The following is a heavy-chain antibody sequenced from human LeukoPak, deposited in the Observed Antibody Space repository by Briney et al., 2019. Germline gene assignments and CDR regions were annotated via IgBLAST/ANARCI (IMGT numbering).Heavy chain of an antibody. Sequence: SQTLSLTCTVSADSLSSGGHYWAWIRQFPGKGLESIGFIHHSGRSRHNPSLKDRVAITVDASRKQFALKLSSVTAADTAMYYCARGGNRFGGCYFDYWGQGIQVIVS. D-gene: IGHD3-10*01. CDR1: ADSLSSGGHY. CDR2: IHHSGRS. J-gene: IGHJ4*02. CDR3: ARGGNRFGGCYFDY. V-gene: IGHV4-31*03.